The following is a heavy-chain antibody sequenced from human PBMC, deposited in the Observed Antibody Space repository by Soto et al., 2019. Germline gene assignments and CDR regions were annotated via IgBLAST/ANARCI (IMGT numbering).Heavy chain of an antibody. V-gene: IGHV3-13*05. CDR1: GFTFSAYD. Sequence: EVQLVESGGGVVQPGESLRLSCAASGFTFSAYDMHWVRQTTGKGLELVSAIGAADDPYYLGSVKGRFTISRENAKNSLYLQMNSLRAEDTAVYYCARAYSGRLPRRADYYFAMDVWGQGTTVTVSS. J-gene: IGHJ6*02. D-gene: IGHD2-15*01. CDR3: ARAYSGRLPRRADYYFAMDV. CDR2: IGAADDP.